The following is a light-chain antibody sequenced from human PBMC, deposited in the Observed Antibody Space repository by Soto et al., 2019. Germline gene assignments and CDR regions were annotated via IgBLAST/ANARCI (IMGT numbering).Light chain of an antibody. CDR3: SSYTTSGTLV. V-gene: IGLV2-14*01. Sequence: QSALTQPASVSGSPGQSITISCTGSSSDVGGYKYVSWYQQHPGKAPKLMIYDASNRPSGVSNRFSGSKSGNKASLTISGLQAEDEADYYCSSYTTSGTLVFGGGTKLTVL. CDR2: DAS. J-gene: IGLJ2*01. CDR1: SSDVGGYKY.